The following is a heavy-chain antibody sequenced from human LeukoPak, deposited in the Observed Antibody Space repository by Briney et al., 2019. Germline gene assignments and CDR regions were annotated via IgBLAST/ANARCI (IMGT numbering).Heavy chain of an antibody. J-gene: IGHJ6*02. Sequence: SETLSLTCTVFGVSVTTSGYYGAWIRQPPGRGLEWIGSISYSGITYCKPSLRGRVTISGDTAKNQFSLKLSSVTAADTAVYYCARHNDYASLMDVWGQGTTVTVSS. D-gene: IGHD2-2*01. V-gene: IGHV4-39*01. CDR2: ISYSGIT. CDR1: GVSVTTSGYY. CDR3: ARHNDYASLMDV.